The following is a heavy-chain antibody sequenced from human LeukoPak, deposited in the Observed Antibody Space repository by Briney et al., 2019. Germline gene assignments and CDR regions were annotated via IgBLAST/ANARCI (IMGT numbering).Heavy chain of an antibody. CDR3: ARAPVVVTASPDY. V-gene: IGHV3-30*04. Sequence: SGGSVRLSCAASGFTFSSYAMHWVRQAPGKGLEWVAVISYDGSNKYYADSVKGRFTISRDNSKNTLYLQMNSLRAEDTAVYYCARAPVVVTASPDYWGQGTLVTVSS. CDR1: GFTFSSYA. J-gene: IGHJ4*02. D-gene: IGHD2-21*02. CDR2: ISYDGSNK.